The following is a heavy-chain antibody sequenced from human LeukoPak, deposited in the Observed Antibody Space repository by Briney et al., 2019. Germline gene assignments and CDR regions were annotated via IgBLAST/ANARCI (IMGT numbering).Heavy chain of an antibody. CDR1: GFTFTSSA. CDR2: IVVGSGNT. Sequence: ASVKVSCKASGFTFTSSAMQWVRQARGQRLEWIGWIVVGSGNTNYAQKFQERVTITRDMSTSTAYMELSSLRSEDTAVYYCEAESGSYRGTDAFDIWGQGTMVTVSS. V-gene: IGHV1-58*02. CDR3: EAESGSYRGTDAFDI. D-gene: IGHD1-26*01. J-gene: IGHJ3*02.